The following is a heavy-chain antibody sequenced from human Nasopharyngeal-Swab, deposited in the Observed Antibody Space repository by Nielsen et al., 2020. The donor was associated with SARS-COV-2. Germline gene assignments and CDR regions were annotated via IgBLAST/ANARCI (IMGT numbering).Heavy chain of an antibody. V-gene: IGHV1-18*01. CDR2: SRDHNGNT. CDR1: GGTFSGYA. D-gene: IGHD6-13*01. CDR3: ARDRSSSDI. Sequence: ASVKVSCKASGGTFSGYAISWVRQAPGQGLEWMGWSRDHNGNTDYAQKYLGRVTMTTDTSTSTAYMELRSLTSDDTAVYYCARDRSSSDIWGQGTMVIVSS. J-gene: IGHJ3*02.